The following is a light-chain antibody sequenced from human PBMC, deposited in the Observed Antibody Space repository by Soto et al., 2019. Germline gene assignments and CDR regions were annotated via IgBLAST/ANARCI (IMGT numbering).Light chain of an antibody. CDR3: QQRSNGLS. V-gene: IGKV3-11*01. CDR2: DAS. J-gene: IGKJ3*01. CDR1: QSVSRN. Sequence: EIVLTQSPAILSLSPGERATFSCRASQSVSRNLDWYQHKPGQTPRLLIYDASNRATGIPVRFSGSGSGTDFTLTLSSLEPEDFAFYYCQQRSNGLSFGPGTKVDIK.